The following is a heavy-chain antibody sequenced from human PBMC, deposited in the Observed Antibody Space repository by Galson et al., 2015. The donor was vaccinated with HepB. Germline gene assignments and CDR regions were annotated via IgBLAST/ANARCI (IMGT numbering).Heavy chain of an antibody. D-gene: IGHD3-3*01. Sequence: SLRLSCAASGFTFSNAWMNWVRQAPGKGLEWVGRIKSKTDGGTTDYAAPVKGRFTISRDDSKNTLYLQMNSLKTEDTAVYYCTTEGFITIFGVVTGRTDYWGQGTLVTVSS. CDR1: GFTFSNAW. CDR2: IKSKTDGGTT. CDR3: TTEGFITIFGVVTGRTDY. V-gene: IGHV3-15*07. J-gene: IGHJ4*02.